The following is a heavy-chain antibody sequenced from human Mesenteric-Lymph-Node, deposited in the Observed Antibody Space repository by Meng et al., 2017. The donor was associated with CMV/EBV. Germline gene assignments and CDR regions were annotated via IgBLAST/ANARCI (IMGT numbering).Heavy chain of an antibody. Sequence: GYSVTSYGIGWVRQMPGKGLEWMGIIYPGDSDTRYSPSFQGQVTISADKSISTAYLQWSSLKASDTAMYYCARRGSSGYAYWYFDLWGRGTLVTVSS. J-gene: IGHJ2*01. CDR2: IYPGDSDT. D-gene: IGHD5-12*01. CDR3: ARRGSSGYAYWYFDL. CDR1: GYSVTSYG. V-gene: IGHV5-51*01.